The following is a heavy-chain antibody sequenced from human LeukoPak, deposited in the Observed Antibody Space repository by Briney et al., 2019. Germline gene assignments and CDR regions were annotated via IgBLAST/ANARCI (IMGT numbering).Heavy chain of an antibody. J-gene: IGHJ4*02. D-gene: IGHD7-27*01. CDR1: GYTFTSYD. V-gene: IGHV1-8*01. Sequence: ASVKVSCKASGYTFTSYDFNWLRQATGQGPEWMGWMNPNSGATGYAQKFQGRITMTRSASINTAYMELTDLRSEDTAVYYCARAPRSWGCVYWGQGTLVTVSS. CDR2: MNPNSGAT. CDR3: ARAPRSWGCVY.